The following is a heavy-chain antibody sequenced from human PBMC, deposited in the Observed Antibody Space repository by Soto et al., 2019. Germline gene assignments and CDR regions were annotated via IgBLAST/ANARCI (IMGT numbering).Heavy chain of an antibody. CDR1: GGSISSSSYY. Sequence: TLSLTCIVSGGSISSSSYYWGWIRQPPGKGLEWIASIYYSGSTYYNPSLESRVTISVDTSKNQFSLKLSSVTAAGTAVYYCAILRGYLDYWGQGTLVTVSS. J-gene: IGHJ4*02. V-gene: IGHV4-39*01. D-gene: IGHD2-15*01. CDR3: AILRGYLDY. CDR2: IYYSGST.